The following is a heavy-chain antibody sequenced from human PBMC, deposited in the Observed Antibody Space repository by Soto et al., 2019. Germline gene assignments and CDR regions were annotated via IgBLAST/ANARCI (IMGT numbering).Heavy chain of an antibody. D-gene: IGHD5-18*01. CDR2: IHPSAVV. CDR1: GGSFGDSY. CDR3: ARGQDRAKVGY. V-gene: IGHV4-34*01. J-gene: IGHJ4*02. Sequence: QVQLQPWGAGLLKPSETLSLTCAVYGGSFGDSYWNWIRQTPGKGLEWIGEIHPSAVVNCNPALNSRVTISVDMSKNQFSLRLSSVTAADTAVYYCARGQDRAKVGYWGQGTLVTVSS.